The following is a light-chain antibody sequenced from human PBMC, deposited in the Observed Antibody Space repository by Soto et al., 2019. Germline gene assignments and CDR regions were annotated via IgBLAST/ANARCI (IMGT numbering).Light chain of an antibody. J-gene: IGLJ1*01. Sequence: HSALTQPRSVSGSPGQSVTISCTGTSSDVGGYNYVSWYQQHPGKAPKLMIYDVSKRPSGVPDRFSGSKSGNTASLTISGLQAEDEADYYCCSYAGSYVFGTGTKATVL. CDR3: CSYAGSYV. CDR2: DVS. CDR1: SSDVGGYNY. V-gene: IGLV2-11*01.